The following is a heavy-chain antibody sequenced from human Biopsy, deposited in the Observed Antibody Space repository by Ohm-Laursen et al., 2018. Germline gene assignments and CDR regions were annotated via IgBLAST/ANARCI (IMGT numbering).Heavy chain of an antibody. J-gene: IGHJ4*02. D-gene: IGHD3-16*01. Sequence: TLSLTCTVSGVSINTGGYYWTWIRQHPGTGLEWTGYIHYSGNTLYNPSLKSRLTISVDTSRNQFSLKLPSVTAADTALYYCTRAGGGKIYGLWGQGTLVTVSS. CDR1: GVSINTGGYY. CDR3: TRAGGGKIYGL. CDR2: IHYSGNT. V-gene: IGHV4-31*03.